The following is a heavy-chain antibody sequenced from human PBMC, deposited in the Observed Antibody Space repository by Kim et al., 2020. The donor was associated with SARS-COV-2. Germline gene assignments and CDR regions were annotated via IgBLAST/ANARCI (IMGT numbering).Heavy chain of an antibody. CDR2: VNTNSGGT. Sequence: ASVKVSCEASGHTFTGSYIHWMRQVPGQGLEWMGRVNTNSGGTNYPQKFQGRVTMTRDTSTRTAYMELSRLTSDDAGVYSCARSDITLAGRWFLDVWGRGTLVTVSS. V-gene: IGHV1-2*05. CDR3: ARSDITLAGRWFLDV. D-gene: IGHD6-19*01. CDR1: GHTFTGSY. J-gene: IGHJ2*01.